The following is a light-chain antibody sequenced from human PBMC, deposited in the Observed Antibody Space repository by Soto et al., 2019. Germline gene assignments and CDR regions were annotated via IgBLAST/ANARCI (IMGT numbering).Light chain of an antibody. CDR1: QGISSY. CDR2: PAS. CDR3: QQLNSYPYT. V-gene: IGKV1-9*01. Sequence: IQLTQSPSSLSASVGDRVTITCRASQGISSYLAWYQQKPGKAPKLLIYPASTLQSGVPSRFSGRGSGTDFTLTISCLQPEDFATYYCQQLNSYPYTFGQGTKLEIK. J-gene: IGKJ2*01.